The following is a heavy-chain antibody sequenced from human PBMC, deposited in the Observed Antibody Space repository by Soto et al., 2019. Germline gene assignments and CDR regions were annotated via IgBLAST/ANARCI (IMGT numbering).Heavy chain of an antibody. D-gene: IGHD1-26*01. CDR1: GFTFSSYS. V-gene: IGHV3-21*01. J-gene: IGHJ4*02. Sequence: GGSLSLSCAASGFTFSSYSMNWVRQAPGKGLEWVSSIFISSSYIYYADSVKGRFTISRDNAKNSLYPQMNSLRADDTAVYYCARVPYGGSYWREFDYWGQGTLVTVSS. CDR3: ARVPYGGSYWREFDY. CDR2: IFISSSYI.